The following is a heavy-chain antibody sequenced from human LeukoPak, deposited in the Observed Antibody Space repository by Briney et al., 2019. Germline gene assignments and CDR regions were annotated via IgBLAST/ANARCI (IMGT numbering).Heavy chain of an antibody. CDR1: GFTFSSYS. D-gene: IGHD6-6*01. Sequence: GGSLRLSCAASGFTFSSYSMNWVRQAPGKGLEWVSSISSSSSYIYYADSVKGRFTISRDNAKNSLYLQMNSLRAEDTALYYCARGPPYSSSSWYYYYYMDVWGKGTTVTVSS. CDR2: ISSSSSYI. J-gene: IGHJ6*03. CDR3: ARGPPYSSSSWYYYYYMDV. V-gene: IGHV3-21*04.